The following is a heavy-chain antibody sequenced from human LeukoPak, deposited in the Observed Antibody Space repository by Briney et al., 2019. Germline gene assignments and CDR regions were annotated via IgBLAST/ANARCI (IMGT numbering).Heavy chain of an antibody. CDR2: ISNSGSTI. Sequence: GGSLRLSCAASGFTFSSYEMNWVRQAPGKGLEWVSYISNSGSTIYYADSVKGRFAISRDNAKNSLYLQMNSLRAEDTAVYYCARVKGYYGSRSGMDAWGKGPRSPSPQ. CDR1: GFTFSSYE. V-gene: IGHV3-48*03. D-gene: IGHD3-10*01. J-gene: IGHJ6*01. CDR3: ARVKGYYGSRSGMDA.